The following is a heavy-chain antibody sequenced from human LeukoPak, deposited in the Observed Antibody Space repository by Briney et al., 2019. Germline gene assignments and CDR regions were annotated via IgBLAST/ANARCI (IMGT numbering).Heavy chain of an antibody. Sequence: SETLSLTCTVSGGSISSSSYYWGWIRQPPGKGLEWIGSIYYSGSTYYDPSLKSRVIISVDTSKNQFSLKLSSVTAADTAVYYCARNPYSSSSDPALFDYWGQGTLVTVSS. CDR3: ARNPYSSSSDPALFDY. J-gene: IGHJ4*02. CDR1: GGSISSSSYY. CDR2: IYYSGST. V-gene: IGHV4-39*01. D-gene: IGHD6-6*01.